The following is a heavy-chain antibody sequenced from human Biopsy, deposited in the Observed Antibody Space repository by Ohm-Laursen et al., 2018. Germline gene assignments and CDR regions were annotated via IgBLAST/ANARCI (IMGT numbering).Heavy chain of an antibody. CDR2: VYYTGST. J-gene: IGHJ2*01. CDR3: ARDRGYYSDRTVPGYFDL. Sequence: SETLSLTCPVSVDSISSYYWSWIRQPPGKGLQWIGYVYYTGSTDYNPSLQSRVTISVDTSKNHFSLRLRSVTPADTAIYYCARDRGYYSDRTVPGYFDLWGRGTLVTVSS. D-gene: IGHD3-22*01. CDR1: VDSISSYY. V-gene: IGHV4-59*01.